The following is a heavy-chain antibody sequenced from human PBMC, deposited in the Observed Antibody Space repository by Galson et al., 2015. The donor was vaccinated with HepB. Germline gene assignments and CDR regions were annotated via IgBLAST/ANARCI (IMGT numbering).Heavy chain of an antibody. J-gene: IGHJ4*02. CDR1: GGSISSSNW. Sequence: ETLSLTCAVPGGSISSSNWWSWVRQPPGKGLEWIGEVYHSGSTIYNPSLKSRVTISVDKSKNKFSLKLSSVTAADTAVYYCARVPYSISWGETAGDYWGQGTLVTVSS. CDR3: ARVPYSISWGETAGDY. D-gene: IGHD6-13*01. V-gene: IGHV4-4*02. CDR2: VYHSGST.